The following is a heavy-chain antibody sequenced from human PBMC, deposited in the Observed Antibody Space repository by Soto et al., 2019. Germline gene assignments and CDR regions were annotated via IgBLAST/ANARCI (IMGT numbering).Heavy chain of an antibody. J-gene: IGHJ5*01. D-gene: IGHD1-20*01. V-gene: IGHV3-23*01. CDR1: RFTFSDFA. CDR2: IGGGGTDT. Sequence: DVQLLESGGGLVQPGGSLTLSCAASRFTFSDFAMSWVRQAPGKGLEWVSSIGGGGTDTYYADSVKGRFTISRDNSKNTLYLQMGGLRDEDTAVYYCAKDAVPYNGKWDWFDSWGQGTLVIVSS. CDR3: AKDAVPYNGKWDWFDS.